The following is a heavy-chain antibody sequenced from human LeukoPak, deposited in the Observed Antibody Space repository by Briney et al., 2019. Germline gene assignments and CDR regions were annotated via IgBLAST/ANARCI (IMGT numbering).Heavy chain of an antibody. D-gene: IGHD3-22*01. J-gene: IGHJ4*02. V-gene: IGHV4-34*01. CDR3: ARGYSSSGYYYFDY. Sequence: PSETLSLTCAVYGGSFSGYYWSWIRQPPGKGLEWIGEINHSGSTNYNPSLKSRVTISVDTSKNQFSLKLSSVTAADTAVYYCARGYSSSGYYYFDYWGQGTLVTVSS. CDR1: GGSFSGYY. CDR2: INHSGST.